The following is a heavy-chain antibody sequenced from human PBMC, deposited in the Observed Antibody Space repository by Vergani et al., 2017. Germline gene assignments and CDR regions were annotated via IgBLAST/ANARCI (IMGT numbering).Heavy chain of an antibody. CDR3: ARDSRYCSSTSCYVGRDWFDP. CDR2: INPSGGST. V-gene: IGHV1-46*01. J-gene: IGHJ5*02. Sequence: QVQLVQSGAEVKKPGASVKVSCKASGYTFTSYYMHWVRQAPGQGLEWMGIINPSGGSTSYAQKFQGRVTMTRDTSTSTVYMGLSSLRSEDTAVYYCARDSRYCSSTSCYVGRDWFDPWGQGTLVTVSS. CDR1: GYTFTSYY. D-gene: IGHD2-2*01.